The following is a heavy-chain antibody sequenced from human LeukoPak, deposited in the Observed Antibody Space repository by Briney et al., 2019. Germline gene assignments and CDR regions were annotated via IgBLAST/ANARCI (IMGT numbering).Heavy chain of an antibody. CDR1: GGSISSYY. Sequence: SETLSLTCTVSGGSISSYYWQWIRQPPGNRLEGSGYVYYRGSTDYNPSLKSRVTISVDTSKNQFSLKLTSVTAADTAVYYCARGEPRIARPGAPPFDLWGRGTLVTVSS. CDR3: ARGEPRIARPGAPPFDL. CDR2: VYYRGST. J-gene: IGHJ2*01. V-gene: IGHV4-59*01. D-gene: IGHD6-13*01.